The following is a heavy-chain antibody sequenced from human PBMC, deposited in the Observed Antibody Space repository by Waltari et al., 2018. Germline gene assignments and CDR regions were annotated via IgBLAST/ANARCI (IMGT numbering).Heavy chain of an antibody. D-gene: IGHD6-13*01. CDR2: ISYDGSNK. Sequence: QVQLVESGGGVVQPGRSLRLFCAASGFTFSSYATHWVRQAPGKGLEWVAVISYDGSNKYYADSVKGRFTISRDNSKNTLYLQMNSLRAEDTAVYYCAREGAAAGTGYFDYWGQGTLVTVSS. V-gene: IGHV3-30-3*01. CDR1: GFTFSSYA. J-gene: IGHJ4*02. CDR3: AREGAAAGTGYFDY.